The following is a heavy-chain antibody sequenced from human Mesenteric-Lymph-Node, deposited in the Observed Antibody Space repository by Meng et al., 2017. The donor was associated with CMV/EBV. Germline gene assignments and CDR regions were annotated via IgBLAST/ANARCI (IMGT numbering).Heavy chain of an antibody. CDR1: GLTFSSYG. CDR2: IRHDGSKK. Sequence: GGSLRLSCAASGLTFSSYGMHWVRQAPGKGLEWVAFIRHDGSKKYYADSVRGRFTISRDNSRNTLYLQMSGLGGEDTAVYYCAKDLGYCSGTICYTFDYWGQGTLVTVSS. D-gene: IGHD2-2*01. J-gene: IGHJ4*02. V-gene: IGHV3-30*02. CDR3: AKDLGYCSGTICYTFDY.